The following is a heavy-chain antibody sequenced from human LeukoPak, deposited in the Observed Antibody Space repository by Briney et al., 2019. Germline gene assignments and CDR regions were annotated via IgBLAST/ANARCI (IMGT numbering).Heavy chain of an antibody. CDR3: ARNYYDFWSGYYTRLHFQH. CDR1: GYTFTSYA. Sequence: GASVKVSCKASGYTFTSYAMNWVRQAPGQGLEWMGWINTNTGNPTYAQGFTGRFVFSLDTSVSTAYLQISSLKAEDTAVYYCARNYYDFWSGYYTRLHFQHWGQGTLVTVSS. J-gene: IGHJ1*01. D-gene: IGHD3-3*01. CDR2: INTNTGNP. V-gene: IGHV7-4-1*02.